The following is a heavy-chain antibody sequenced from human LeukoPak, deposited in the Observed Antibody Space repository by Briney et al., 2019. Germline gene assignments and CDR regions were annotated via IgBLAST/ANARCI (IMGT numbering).Heavy chain of an antibody. D-gene: IGHD6-6*01. J-gene: IGHJ6*03. CDR3: AREACSGSSLYYYYYYMDV. CDR1: GFNLCEFY. Sequence: GGSLRLSRAPSGFNLCEFYMRCIPPAPGKGVVCGSYISSSGSTLYYADSVKGRFTISRNQANNSLYLQMNSLRAGARAVYFVAREACSGSSLYYYYYYMDVWGKGTTVTVS. CDR2: ISSSGSTL. V-gene: IGHV3-11*01.